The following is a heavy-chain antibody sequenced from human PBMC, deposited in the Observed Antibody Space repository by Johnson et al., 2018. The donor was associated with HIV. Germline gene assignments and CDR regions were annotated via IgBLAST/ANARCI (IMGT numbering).Heavy chain of an antibody. D-gene: IGHD3-10*01. CDR3: AIAKVIRGAEGWAFDM. CDR2: IGTGGDT. J-gene: IGHJ3*02. V-gene: IGHV3-13*01. CDR1: GFSFSTYD. Sequence: VQLVESGGGLIQPGGSLRISCAASGFSFSTYDMHWVRQPTGKGLEWVSGIGTGGDTYYPDSVKGRFTISRENAKNSLYLQMNSLTAGDTAVYYCAIAKVIRGAEGWAFDMWGQGTLVTVSS.